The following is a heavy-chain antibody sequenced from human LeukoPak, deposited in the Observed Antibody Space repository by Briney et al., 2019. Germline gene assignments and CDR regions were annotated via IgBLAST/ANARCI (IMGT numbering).Heavy chain of an antibody. Sequence: SGGSLRLSCAASGFTFSSYAMHWVRQAPGKGLEWVAVISYDGSNKYYADSVKGRFTISRDNSKNTLYLQMNSLRAEDTAVYYCAREDYGDYFFSVQHWGQGTLVTVSS. CDR1: GFTFSSYA. CDR2: ISYDGSNK. V-gene: IGHV3-30*04. D-gene: IGHD4-17*01. J-gene: IGHJ1*01. CDR3: AREDYGDYFFSVQH.